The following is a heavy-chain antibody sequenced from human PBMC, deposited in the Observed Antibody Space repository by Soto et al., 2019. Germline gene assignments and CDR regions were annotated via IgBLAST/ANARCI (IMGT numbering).Heavy chain of an antibody. J-gene: IGHJ4*02. V-gene: IGHV3-30-3*01. CDR2: ISYDGSNK. D-gene: IGHD3-9*01. Sequence: PGGSLRLSCAASGFTLSSYAIHWVRQAPGKGLEWVAVISYDGSNKYYADSVKGRFTISRDNSKNTLYLQMNSLRAEDTAVYYCARVQVADYDILTGYYNSFDYWGQGTLVTVSS. CDR3: ARVQVADYDILTGYYNSFDY. CDR1: GFTLSSYA.